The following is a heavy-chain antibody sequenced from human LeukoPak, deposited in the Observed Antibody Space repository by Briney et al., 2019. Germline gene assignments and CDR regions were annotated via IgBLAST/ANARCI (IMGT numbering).Heavy chain of an antibody. Sequence: ASVKVSCKASGYTFTSYYMHWVRQAPGQGLEWMGWINPNSGGTNYAQKFQGRVTMTRDTSISTAYMELSRLRSDDTAVYYCARLVVVVAATPSFGYWGQGTLVTVSS. CDR2: INPNSGGT. D-gene: IGHD2-15*01. CDR1: GYTFTSYY. J-gene: IGHJ4*02. V-gene: IGHV1-2*02. CDR3: ARLVVVVAATPSFGY.